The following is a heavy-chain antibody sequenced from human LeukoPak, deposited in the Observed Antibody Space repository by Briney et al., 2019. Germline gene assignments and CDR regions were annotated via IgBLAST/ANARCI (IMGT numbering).Heavy chain of an antibody. D-gene: IGHD2/OR15-2a*01. Sequence: GASVKVSCKASGYTFTGYYMHWVRQAPGQGLEWMGWINPNSGGTNYAQKFQGRVTMTRATSISTAYMELSRLRSDDTAVYYCARAIPNSAYAFDIWGQGTKVTVSS. CDR2: INPNSGGT. CDR1: GYTFTGYY. J-gene: IGHJ3*02. CDR3: ARAIPNSAYAFDI. V-gene: IGHV1-2*02.